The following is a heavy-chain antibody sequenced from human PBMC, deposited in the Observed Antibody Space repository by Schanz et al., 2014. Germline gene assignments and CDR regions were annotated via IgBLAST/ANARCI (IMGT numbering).Heavy chain of an antibody. D-gene: IGHD3-22*01. CDR3: AQSGQDYSDSSGYATYYFGN. J-gene: IGHJ4*02. Sequence: QVQLVQSGAEVKKPGSSVKVSCKASGGTFSSFAIFWVRQAPGQGLEWMGTIIPILDITNYAQKFQGRVKGSADKSTSTSSMELSNVRSEVTSVYYCAQSGQDYSDSSGYATYYFGNWGQGTLVTVSS. CDR1: GGTFSSFA. V-gene: IGHV1-69*04. CDR2: IIPILDIT.